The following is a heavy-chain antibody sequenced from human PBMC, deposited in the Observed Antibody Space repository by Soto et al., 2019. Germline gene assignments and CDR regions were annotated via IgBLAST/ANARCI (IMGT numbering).Heavy chain of an antibody. V-gene: IGHV3-74*01. CDR2: INSDGSST. Sequence: GGSLRLSCAASGFTFSSYWMHWVRQAPGKGLVWVSRINSDGSSTSYADSVKGRFTISRDNAKNTLYLQMNSLRAEDTAVYYCARVPTNNIPIADGGFDYWGQGTLVTVSS. D-gene: IGHD6-13*01. CDR1: GFTFSSYW. CDR3: ARVPTNNIPIADGGFDY. J-gene: IGHJ4*02.